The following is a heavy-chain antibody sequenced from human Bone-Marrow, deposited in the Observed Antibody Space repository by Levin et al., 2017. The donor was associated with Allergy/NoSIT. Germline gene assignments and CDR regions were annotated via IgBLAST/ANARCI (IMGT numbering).Heavy chain of an antibody. CDR3: TSDSYDASGYYRRDY. Sequence: GGSLRLSCKASGGSFNTYTLNWVRQAPGQGLEWMGGIIPIFDIPNYAQKFQGRVAISADESTSTAYMELSSLRSEDTAVYYCTSDSYDASGYYRRDYWGQGTLVTVSS. CDR2: IIPIFDIP. CDR1: GGSFNTYT. D-gene: IGHD3-22*01. V-gene: IGHV1-69*01. J-gene: IGHJ4*02.